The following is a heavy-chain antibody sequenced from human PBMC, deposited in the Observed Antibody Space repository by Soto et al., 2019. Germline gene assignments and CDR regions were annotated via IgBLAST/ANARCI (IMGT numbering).Heavy chain of an antibody. Sequence: VQLQESGPGLVKPSQTLSLTCTVSGGSISSGGYYWTWIRQHPGKGLEWIGYNYYSGINYYNPSLKSRFTISLDTSKNQFSLKLSSVTAADTAVYYCARGSSIAGLYYGMDVWGQRTTVTVSS. V-gene: IGHV4-31*03. CDR1: GGSISSGGYY. CDR3: ARGSSIAGLYYGMDV. J-gene: IGHJ6*02. D-gene: IGHD6-6*01. CDR2: NYYSGIN.